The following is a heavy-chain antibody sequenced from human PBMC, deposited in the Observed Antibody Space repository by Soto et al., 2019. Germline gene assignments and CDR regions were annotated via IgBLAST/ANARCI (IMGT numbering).Heavy chain of an antibody. J-gene: IGHJ4*02. V-gene: IGHV4-34*01. CDR3: ARAAPRYCSGGSCSSGRDY. CDR1: GGSFSGYY. CDR2: INHSGST. D-gene: IGHD2-15*01. Sequence: SETLSLTCAVYGGSFSGYYWSWIRQPPWKGLEWIGEINHSGSTNYNPSLKSRVTISVDTSKNQFSLKLSSVTAADTAVYYCARAAPRYCSGGSCSSGRDYWGQGTLVIVSS.